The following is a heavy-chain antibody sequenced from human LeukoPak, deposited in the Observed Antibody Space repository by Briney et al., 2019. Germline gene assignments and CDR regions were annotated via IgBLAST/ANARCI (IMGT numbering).Heavy chain of an antibody. Sequence: PGRSVRLSCAASGFTFSSYAMHWVRQAPGKGLEWVAVISYDGSNKYYADYVKGRFTISRDNSKNTLYLQMNSLRAEDTAVYYCARGGHWAKDYYYGMDVWGQGTTVTVSS. CDR1: GFTFSSYA. V-gene: IGHV3-30-3*01. D-gene: IGHD3-16*01. CDR2: ISYDGSNK. J-gene: IGHJ6*02. CDR3: ARGGHWAKDYYYGMDV.